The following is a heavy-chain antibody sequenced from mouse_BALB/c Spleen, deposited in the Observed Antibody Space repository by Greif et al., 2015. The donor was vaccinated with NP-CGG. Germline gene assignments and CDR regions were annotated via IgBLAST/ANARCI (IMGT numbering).Heavy chain of an antibody. Sequence: EVKLVESGGGLVKPGGSLKLSCAASGFTFSSYAMSWVRQTPEKRLEWVASISSGGSTYYPDSVKGRFTISRDNARNILYRQMSSLRSEDTAMYYCAREYGNYYAMDYWGQGTSVTVSS. V-gene: IGHV5-6-5*01. CDR3: AREYGNYYAMDY. J-gene: IGHJ4*01. CDR1: GFTFSSYA. CDR2: ISSGGST. D-gene: IGHD2-10*02.